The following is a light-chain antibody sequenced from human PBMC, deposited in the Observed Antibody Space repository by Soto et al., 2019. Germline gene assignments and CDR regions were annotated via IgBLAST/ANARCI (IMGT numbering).Light chain of an antibody. J-gene: IGKJ1*01. Sequence: DNQITHSRSTLSASVGDRVAITCRARQSISSWLAWYQQKPGKAPKLLIYDASSLESGVPSRFSGSGSGTEFTLTISSLQPDDFATYYCQQYNSYSPWTLGQGPNVHIK. CDR3: QQYNSYSPWT. V-gene: IGKV1-5*01. CDR1: QSISSW. CDR2: DAS.